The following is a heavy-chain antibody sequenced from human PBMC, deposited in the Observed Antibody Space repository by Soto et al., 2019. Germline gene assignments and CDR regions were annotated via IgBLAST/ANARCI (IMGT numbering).Heavy chain of an antibody. CDR3: ARDLISGGSYYMFDY. V-gene: IGHV4-61*01. J-gene: IGHJ4*02. CDR1: GGCVRSGRYY. D-gene: IGHD1-26*01. Sequence: PSETLSLTCTVSGGCVRSGRYYWSWIRQPPGKGLEWIGYIYYSGSTNYNPSLKSRVTISVDTSKNQFSLKLSSVTAADTAVYYCARDLISGGSYYMFDYWGQGTLVTVSS. CDR2: IYYSGST.